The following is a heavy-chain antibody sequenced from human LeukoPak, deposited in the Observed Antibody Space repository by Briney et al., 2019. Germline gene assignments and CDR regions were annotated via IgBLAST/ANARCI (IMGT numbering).Heavy chain of an antibody. CDR2: IYTSGST. Sequence: SQTLSLICTVSGGSISSGGYYWSWIRQPAGKGLEWIGRIYTSGSTDYNPSLKSRITMSIDTSKNHFSLKLSSVTAADTGVYFCAREDSSSWGPFDYWGQGTLVTVSS. CDR1: GGSISSGGYY. D-gene: IGHD6-6*01. J-gene: IGHJ4*02. V-gene: IGHV4-61*02. CDR3: AREDSSSWGPFDY.